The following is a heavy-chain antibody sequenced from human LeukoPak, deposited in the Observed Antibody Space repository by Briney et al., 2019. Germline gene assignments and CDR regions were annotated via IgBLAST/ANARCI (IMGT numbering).Heavy chain of an antibody. J-gene: IGHJ4*02. CDR3: ARDRYCSGGSCYVSFGY. Sequence: PGGSLRLSRAASGFTFSSYWMSWVRQAPGKGLEWVANIKQDGSEKYYVDSVKGRFTISRDNAKNSLYLQMNSLRAEDTAVYYCARDRYCSGGSCYVSFGYWGQGTLVTVSS. CDR2: IKQDGSEK. D-gene: IGHD2-15*01. V-gene: IGHV3-7*01. CDR1: GFTFSSYW.